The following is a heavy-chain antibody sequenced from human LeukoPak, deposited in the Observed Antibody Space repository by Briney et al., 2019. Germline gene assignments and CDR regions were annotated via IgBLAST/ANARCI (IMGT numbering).Heavy chain of an antibody. D-gene: IGHD2-15*01. CDR1: GYTFTSYY. CDR3: ASRYCSGGSCYFDY. V-gene: IGHV1-46*01. Sequence: ASVKVSCKASGYTFTSYYMHWVRQAPGQGLEWMGIINPSGGSTSYAQKFQGRVTITSDKSTSTVYMELRSLRSEDTAVYYCASRYCSGGSCYFDYWGQGTLVTVSS. J-gene: IGHJ4*02. CDR2: INPSGGST.